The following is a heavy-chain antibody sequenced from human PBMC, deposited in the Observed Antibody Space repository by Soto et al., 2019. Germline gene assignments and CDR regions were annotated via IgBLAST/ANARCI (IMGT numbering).Heavy chain of an antibody. CDR2: IRSKANSYAT. J-gene: IGHJ3*02. Sequence: GGSLRLSCAASGFTFSGSAMHWVRQASGKGLEWVGRIRSKANSYATAYAASVKGRFTISRDDSKNTAYLQMNSLKTEDTDVYYCTSGTTGDRGFDAFDIWGQGTMVTVSS. V-gene: IGHV3-73*01. CDR1: GFTFSGSA. D-gene: IGHD1-1*01. CDR3: TSGTTGDRGFDAFDI.